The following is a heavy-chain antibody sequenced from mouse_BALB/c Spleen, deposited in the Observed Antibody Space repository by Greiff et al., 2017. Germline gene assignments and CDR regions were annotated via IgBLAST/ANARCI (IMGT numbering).Heavy chain of an antibody. Sequence: VQGVESGAELVRPGTSVKISCKASGYTFTNYWLGWVKQRPGHGLEWIGDIYPGGGYTNYNEKFKGKATLTADTSSSTAYMQLSSLTSEDSAVYFCARRKDGYWYFDVWGAGTTVTVSS. CDR2: IYPGGGYT. CDR1: GYTFTNYW. V-gene: IGHV1-63*02. CDR3: ARRKDGYWYFDV. D-gene: IGHD2-3*01. J-gene: IGHJ1*01.